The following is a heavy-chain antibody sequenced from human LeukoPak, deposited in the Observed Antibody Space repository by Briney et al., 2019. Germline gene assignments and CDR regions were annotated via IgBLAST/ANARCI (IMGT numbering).Heavy chain of an antibody. CDR1: GFTFSSYW. V-gene: IGHV3-7*03. J-gene: IGHJ5*02. CDR2: IKQDGSEK. Sequence: AGGSLRLSCAASGFTFSSYWMSWVRQAPGKGLEWVANIKQDGSEKYYVDSVKGRFTISRDNAKNSLYLQMNSLRAEDTAVYYCARDRGLYSSSLTPWGQGTLVTVSS. CDR3: ARDRGLYSSSLTP. D-gene: IGHD6-6*01.